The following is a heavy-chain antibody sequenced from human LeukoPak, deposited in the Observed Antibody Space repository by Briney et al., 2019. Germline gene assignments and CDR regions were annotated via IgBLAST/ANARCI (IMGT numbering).Heavy chain of an antibody. CDR1: GGSFSGYY. V-gene: IGHV4-34*01. D-gene: IGHD1-26*01. J-gene: IGHJ4*02. CDR2: INHSGST. CDR3: ARSQVGATSY. Sequence: SETLSLTCAVYGGSFSGYYWSWIRQPPGKGLEWIGEINHSGSTNYNPSLKSRVTISVDTSKNQFSLKLSSVTAADTAVYYCARSQVGATSYWDQGTLVTVSS.